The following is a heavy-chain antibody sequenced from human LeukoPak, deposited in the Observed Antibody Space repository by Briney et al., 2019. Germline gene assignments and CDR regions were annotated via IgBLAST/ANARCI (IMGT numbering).Heavy chain of an antibody. D-gene: IGHD6-19*01. CDR1: GLTFITYS. CDR2: IYNSGAKI. J-gene: IGHJ4*02. V-gene: IGHV3-23*01. Sequence: GGSLRLSRALSGLTFITYSMTWVRHGPGKGLEWVSIIYNSGAKIFYADSVKGRFTISRDNSKKMLYLQMKSLRVEDTAVYYCAKDVAPDSGWDLDYWGQGTLVTVSS. CDR3: AKDVAPDSGWDLDY.